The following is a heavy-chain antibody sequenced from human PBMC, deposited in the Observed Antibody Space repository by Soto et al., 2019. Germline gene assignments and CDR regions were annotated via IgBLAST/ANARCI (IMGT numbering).Heavy chain of an antibody. Sequence: QVHVVESGGGGVNPGRSLRLSCEAPGYTFSGYGRHWVRQAPAKGRGWVAVIPNDGSNAYYPDSVKGRFAISRENSQTTLYLQMNSLRGDDTAVYYCAKEERRDSSSTGLDYWGQGTLVTVSS. D-gene: IGHD6-13*01. CDR2: IPNDGSNA. V-gene: IGHV3-30*18. CDR3: AKEERRDSSSTGLDY. CDR1: GYTFSGYG. J-gene: IGHJ4*02.